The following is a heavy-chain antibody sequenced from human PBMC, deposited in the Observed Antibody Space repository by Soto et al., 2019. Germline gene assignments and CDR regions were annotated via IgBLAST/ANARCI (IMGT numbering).Heavy chain of an antibody. D-gene: IGHD6-19*01. CDR3: ARDGVEQSLVPQADWFDP. CDR1: GFTFSSYG. Sequence: QVQLVESGGGVVQPGRSLRLSCAASGFTFSSYGMHWVRQAPGKGLEWVAVIWYDGSNKYYADSVKGRFTISRDNSKNTLYLQMNSLRAEDTAVYYCARDGVEQSLVPQADWFDPWGQGTLVTVSS. CDR2: IWYDGSNK. V-gene: IGHV3-33*01. J-gene: IGHJ5*02.